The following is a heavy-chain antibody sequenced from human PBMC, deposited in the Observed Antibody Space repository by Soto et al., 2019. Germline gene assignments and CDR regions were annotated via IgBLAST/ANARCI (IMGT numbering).Heavy chain of an antibody. V-gene: IGHV1-18*04. CDR2: ISGHNDNT. CDR3: AKYCSVTSCYRDGMDV. CDR1: GYTFTNYG. J-gene: IGHJ6*02. Sequence: ASVKVSCKASGYTFTNYGISWVRQAPGQGLEWMGWISGHNDNTYYTQKFQGRVTMTTDTLTSTAYMEWRSLRSDDTAVYYCAKYCSVTSCYRDGMDVWGQGTTVTVSS. D-gene: IGHD2-2*01.